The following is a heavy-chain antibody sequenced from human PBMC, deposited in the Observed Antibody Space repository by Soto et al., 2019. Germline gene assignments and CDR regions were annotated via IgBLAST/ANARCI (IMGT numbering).Heavy chain of an antibody. Sequence: QVQLQESGPGLVKPSETLSLTCTVSGDSISGYHWNWIRQPPGKGVEWIGYIPNSGSTTYNSSLTTRITTSIPPSTQHSSLTLTSVTPAATAVYYSARDPVAGYAFFDYWGQGTLVTVSS. V-gene: IGHV4-59*01. J-gene: IGHJ4*02. D-gene: IGHD2-15*01. CDR3: ARDPVAGYAFFDY. CDR1: GDSISGYH. CDR2: IPNSGST.